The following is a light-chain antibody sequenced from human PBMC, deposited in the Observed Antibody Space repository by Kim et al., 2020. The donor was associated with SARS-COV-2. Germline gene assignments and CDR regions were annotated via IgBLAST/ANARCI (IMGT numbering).Light chain of an antibody. Sequence: QPVLTQSPSASASLGVSVTLTCTLSSGYSSYDITWHQQQPQKGPRFLMKLNNDGSHIKGDGIPDRFSGSSSGAERYLTISSLQSGDEADYYCQTWATAIVFGGGTKLTVL. CDR3: QTWATAIV. CDR1: SGYSSYD. V-gene: IGLV4-69*01. CDR2: LNNDGSH. J-gene: IGLJ3*02.